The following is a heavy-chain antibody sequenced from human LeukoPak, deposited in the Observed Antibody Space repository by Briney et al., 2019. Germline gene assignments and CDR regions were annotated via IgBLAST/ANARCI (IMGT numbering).Heavy chain of an antibody. D-gene: IGHD3-22*01. Sequence: ASVKVSCKSSGYTFTSYYMYWVRQAPGQGLEWMGIINPSGGSTSYAQKFQGRVTMTRDTSTSTVYMELSSLRSEDTAVYYCARDYYDSGGYNSAFDYWGQGTLVTVSS. CDR3: ARDYYDSGGYNSAFDY. V-gene: IGHV1-46*01. CDR2: INPSGGST. J-gene: IGHJ4*02. CDR1: GYTFTSYY.